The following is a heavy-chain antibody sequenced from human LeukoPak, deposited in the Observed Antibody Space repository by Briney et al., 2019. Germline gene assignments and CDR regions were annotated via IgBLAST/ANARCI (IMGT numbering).Heavy chain of an antibody. D-gene: IGHD3-16*02. Sequence: PGGSLSLSCAASGFPISSNYMSWVRQAPGKGLEGVSVIYSGGSTYYADSVKGRFTISRDNSKNTLYLQMNSRRAEDTAVYYCARDLPSYDYVWGSYRHDAFDIWGQGTMVTVSS. V-gene: IGHV3-53*01. CDR3: ARDLPSYDYVWGSYRHDAFDI. CDR1: GFPISSNY. J-gene: IGHJ3*02. CDR2: IYSGGST.